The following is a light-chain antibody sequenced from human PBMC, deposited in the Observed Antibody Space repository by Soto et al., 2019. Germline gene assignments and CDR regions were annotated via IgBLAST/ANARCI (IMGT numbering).Light chain of an antibody. CDR2: GAS. V-gene: IGKV3-20*01. CDR1: QSVSSSY. Sequence: EMVLTQSPGTLSLSPGERATLSCRASQSVSSSYLAWYQQKPGQAPRLLIYGASSRATGIPDRFSGSGSGTDFTLTISRLEPEEFAVYYCQQYGSSLSITFGQGTLLEIK. J-gene: IGKJ5*01. CDR3: QQYGSSLSIT.